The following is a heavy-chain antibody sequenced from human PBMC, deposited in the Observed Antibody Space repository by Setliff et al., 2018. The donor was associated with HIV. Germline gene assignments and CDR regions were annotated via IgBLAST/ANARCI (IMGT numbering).Heavy chain of an antibody. CDR2: ISPDSGRT. J-gene: IGHJ4*02. CDR3: VRDDYGDYD. V-gene: IGHV1-18*01. CDR1: GYSFTNSD. Sequence: ASVKVSCKASGYSFTNSDVSWVRLAPGQGLEWMGWISPDSGRTNYAQKFQGRVTMTTDTSTSTAYMELRSLRSDDAAVYYCVRDDYGDYDWGQGTLVTVSS. D-gene: IGHD4-17*01.